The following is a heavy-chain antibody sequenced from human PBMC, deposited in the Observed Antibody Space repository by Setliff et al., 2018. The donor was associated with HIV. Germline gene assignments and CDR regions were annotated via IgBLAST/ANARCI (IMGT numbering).Heavy chain of an antibody. Sequence: SETLSLTCAVSGGSISSSNWWSWVRQPPGKGLEWIGEIYHRGSTNYNPSLKSRVTISVDTSKSQFSLKLGSVTAEDTAVYYCAREIRNYDFWSGYWEDHYFDSWGQGTLVTVSS. CDR1: GGSISSSNW. CDR2: IYHRGST. D-gene: IGHD3-3*01. V-gene: IGHV4-4*02. J-gene: IGHJ4*02. CDR3: AREIRNYDFWSGYWEDHYFDS.